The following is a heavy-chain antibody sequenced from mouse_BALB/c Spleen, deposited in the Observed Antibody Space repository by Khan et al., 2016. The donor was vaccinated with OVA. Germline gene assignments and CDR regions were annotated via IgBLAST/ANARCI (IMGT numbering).Heavy chain of an antibody. J-gene: IGHJ2*01. Sequence: EVQLQESGPELVKPGASVKISCKASGYSFTGYFMNWVMQSRGKSLEWIGRINPHIGETFYNQKFKGKATLLVDVSSSTAHMELRSLASEDSAVYYCARCYGSDFDYWGQGTTLTVSS. V-gene: IGHV1-20*02. D-gene: IGHD1-1*01. CDR2: INPHIGET. CDR1: GYSFTGYF. CDR3: ARCYGSDFDY.